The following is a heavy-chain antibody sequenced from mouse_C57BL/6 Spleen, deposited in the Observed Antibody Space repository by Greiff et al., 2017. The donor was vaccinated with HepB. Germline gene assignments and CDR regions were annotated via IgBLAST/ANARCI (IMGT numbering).Heavy chain of an antibody. D-gene: IGHD2-12*01. J-gene: IGHJ3*01. CDR2: INPNNGGT. CDR3: ARDSPAWFAY. Sequence: EVKLMESGPELVKPGASVKMSCKASGYTFTDYNMHWVKQSHGKSLEWIGYINPNNGGTSYNQKFKGKATLTVNKSSSTAYMELRSLTSEDSAVYYYARDSPAWFAYWGQGTLVTVSA. CDR1: GYTFTDYN. V-gene: IGHV1-22*01.